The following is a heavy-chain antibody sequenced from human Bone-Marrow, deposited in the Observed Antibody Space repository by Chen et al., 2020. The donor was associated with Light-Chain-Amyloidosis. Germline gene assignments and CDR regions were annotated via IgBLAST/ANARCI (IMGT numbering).Heavy chain of an antibody. V-gene: IGHV3-23*01. D-gene: IGHD1-26*01. J-gene: IGHJ4*02. CDR3: AKEGSIVGAPSDY. CDR1: GFTFSSYA. Sequence: EVQLLESGGGLVQPGGSLRLPCEASGFTFSSYAMSWVRPAPGKGMEWVSAISGSGGSTYYADSVKGRFTISRDNSKNTLYLQMNSLRAEDTAVYYCAKEGSIVGAPSDYWGQGTLVTVSS. CDR2: ISGSGGST.